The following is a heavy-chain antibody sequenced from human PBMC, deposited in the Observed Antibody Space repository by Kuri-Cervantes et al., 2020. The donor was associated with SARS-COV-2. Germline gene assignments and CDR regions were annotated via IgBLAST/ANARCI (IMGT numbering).Heavy chain of an antibody. CDR2: ISYDGSNK. D-gene: IGHD4-11*01. V-gene: IGHV3-30*18. J-gene: IGHJ6*02. CDR3: AKPHYSKAYYYYGMDV. CDR1: GFTFSSYG. Sequence: GGSLRLSCAASGFTFSSYGMHWVRQAPGKGLEWVAVISYDGSNKYYADSVKGRFTISRDNSKNTLYLQMNSLRAEDTDVYYCAKPHYSKAYYYYGMDVWGQGTTVTVSS.